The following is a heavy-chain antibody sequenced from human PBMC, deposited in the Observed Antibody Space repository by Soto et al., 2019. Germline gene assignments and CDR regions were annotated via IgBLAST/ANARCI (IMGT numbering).Heavy chain of an antibody. Sequence: PSETLSLTCTVSGGSISSGGYYWSWIRQHPGKGLEWIGYIYYSGSTYYNPSLKSRVTISVDTSKNQFSLKLSSVTAADTAVYYCARDRFSSSWYGNVFDYWGQGTLVTVSS. V-gene: IGHV4-31*03. CDR3: ARDRFSSSWYGNVFDY. J-gene: IGHJ4*02. D-gene: IGHD6-13*01. CDR2: IYYSGST. CDR1: GGSISSGGYY.